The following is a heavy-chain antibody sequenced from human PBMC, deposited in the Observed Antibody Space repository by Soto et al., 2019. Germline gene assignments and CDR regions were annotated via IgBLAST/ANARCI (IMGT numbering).Heavy chain of an antibody. Sequence: VSLRLSCAASGFPFINYAMTWVRQAPGKGLEWGSVISGSGDTIDIADSVKGRFSISRDNSKNTVYLQMSRLRSDDTAVYYCARDPGGAMIVEKGYYYYGMDVWGQGTTVTVYS. CDR2: ISGSGDTI. CDR1: GFPFINYA. CDR3: ARDPGGAMIVEKGYYYYGMDV. D-gene: IGHD3-22*01. V-gene: IGHV3-23*01. J-gene: IGHJ6*02.